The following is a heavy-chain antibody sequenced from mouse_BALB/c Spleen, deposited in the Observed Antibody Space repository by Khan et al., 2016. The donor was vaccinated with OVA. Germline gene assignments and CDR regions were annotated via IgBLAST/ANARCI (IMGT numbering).Heavy chain of an antibody. Sequence: EVQLQESGPGLVKPSQSLSLTCTVTGYSITSDYAWNWIRQFPGNKLECMGYISYSGSTNYTPSLKSRISITRATSKNQFFLQLNSVTTEDTAIYYCARVDGGDFDYWGQGTTLTVSS. J-gene: IGHJ2*01. CDR3: ARVDGGDFDY. D-gene: IGHD2-3*01. CDR2: ISYSGST. V-gene: IGHV3-2*02. CDR1: GYSITSDYA.